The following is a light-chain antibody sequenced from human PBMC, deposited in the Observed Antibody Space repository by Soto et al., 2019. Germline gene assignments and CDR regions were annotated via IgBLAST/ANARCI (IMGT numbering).Light chain of an antibody. CDR2: TNN. CDR1: SSNIGNNY. CDR3: AAWDDSLNSVI. J-gene: IGLJ2*01. V-gene: IGLV1-47*01. Sequence: QLVLTQPPSASGTPGQRVSISCSGGSSNIGNNYVYWYQHLPGTAPKLLIYTNNQRPSGVPDRFSASKSGTSATLAISGLRSEDEADYYYAAWDDSLNSVIFGGGTKVTVL.